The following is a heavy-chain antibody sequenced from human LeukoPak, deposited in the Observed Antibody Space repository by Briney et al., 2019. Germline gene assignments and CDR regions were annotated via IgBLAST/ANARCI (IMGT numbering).Heavy chain of an antibody. CDR2: INHSGST. J-gene: IGHJ4*02. CDR3: AREFLAGDFDY. Sequence: PSETLSLTCAVYGGSFSGYYWSWIRQPPGKGLEWIGEINHSGSTNYNPSLKSRVTISVDTSKNQFSLKLSSVTAAGTAVYYCAREFLAGDFDYWGQGTLVTVSS. V-gene: IGHV4-34*01. D-gene: IGHD3-10*01. CDR1: GGSFSGYY.